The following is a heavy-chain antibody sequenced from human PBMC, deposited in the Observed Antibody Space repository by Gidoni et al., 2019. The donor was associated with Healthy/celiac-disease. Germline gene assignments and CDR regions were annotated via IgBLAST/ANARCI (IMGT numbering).Heavy chain of an antibody. CDR3: ARAYGSGSTYSTQQMYNWFDP. J-gene: IGHJ5*02. D-gene: IGHD3-10*01. Sequence: QVQLQESSPGLVTPSQTLSLTCPVSGGSISRGGYSWSWIRQHPGKGLEWIGYIYYSGSTYYNPSLKSRVTISVDTSKNQFSLKLSSVTAADTAVYYCARAYGSGSTYSTQQMYNWFDPWGQGTLVTVSS. V-gene: IGHV4-31*03. CDR1: GGSISRGGYS. CDR2: IYYSGST.